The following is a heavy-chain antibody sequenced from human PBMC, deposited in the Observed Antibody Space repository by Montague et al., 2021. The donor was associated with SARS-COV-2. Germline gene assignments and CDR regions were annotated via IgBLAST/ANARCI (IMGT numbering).Heavy chain of an antibody. CDR2: LYYSGTT. V-gene: IGHV4-39*01. D-gene: IGHD3-10*01. J-gene: IGHJ3*02. CDR1: GGSITRNYY. Sequence: SETLSLTCTVSGGSITRNYYRGWIRQPPGKGLEWFGNLYYSGTTFINPSLESRVTISVDASKNQFSLNLTSVTAADTAVYYCARPLVRGVPKAFDIWGQGALVIVSS. CDR3: ARPLVRGVPKAFDI.